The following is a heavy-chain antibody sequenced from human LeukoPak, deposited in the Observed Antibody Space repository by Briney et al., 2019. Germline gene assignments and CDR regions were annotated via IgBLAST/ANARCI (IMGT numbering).Heavy chain of an antibody. J-gene: IGHJ3*02. CDR1: GGTFSIYA. CDR3: ARTYYDSSGYPI. D-gene: IGHD3-22*01. Sequence: GSSVTVSCTSSGGTFSIYAISWVRQAPGQGLEWMGGIIPIFGTANYAQKFQGRVTITTDESTSTAYMELSSLRSEDTAVYYCARTYYDSSGYPIWGQGTMVTVSS. V-gene: IGHV1-69*05. CDR2: IIPIFGTA.